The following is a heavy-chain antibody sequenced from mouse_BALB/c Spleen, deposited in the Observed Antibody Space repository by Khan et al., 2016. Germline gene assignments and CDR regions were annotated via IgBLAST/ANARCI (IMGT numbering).Heavy chain of an antibody. CDR2: INTNTGEP. Sequence: QFQLVQSGPELKKPGETVKISCKASEYTFTNYGMNWVKQAPGKGLKWMGWINTNTGEPTYAEEFKGRFAFSLEASASTAYLQINNRKNEDSATYFCARTGDYPYYAMDYWGQGTSVTVSS. CDR1: EYTFTNYG. J-gene: IGHJ4*01. V-gene: IGHV9-3*02. CDR3: ARTGDYPYYAMDY. D-gene: IGHD2-13*01.